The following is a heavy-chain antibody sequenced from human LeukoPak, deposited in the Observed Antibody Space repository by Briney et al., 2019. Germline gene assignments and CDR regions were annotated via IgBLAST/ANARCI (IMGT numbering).Heavy chain of an antibody. CDR3: ARATFGGFIDY. V-gene: IGHV3-48*03. J-gene: IGHJ4*02. Sequence: GGSLRLSCAASGFTFSSYEMNWVRQATGKGLEWVSYISNSGSTKYYADSVKGRFTISRDNAKNSLYLQMNSLRAEDTAIYYCARATFGGFIDYWGQGTLVTVSS. D-gene: IGHD3-16*02. CDR1: GFTFSSYE. CDR2: ISNSGSTK.